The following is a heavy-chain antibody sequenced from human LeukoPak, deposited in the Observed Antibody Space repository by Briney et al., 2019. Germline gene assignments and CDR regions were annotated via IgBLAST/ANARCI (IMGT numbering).Heavy chain of an antibody. D-gene: IGHD2-2*01. CDR1: GFTFSGYG. V-gene: IGHV3-30*03. Sequence: GSLRLSCAASGFTFSGYGMHWVRQAPGKGLEWVAVISYDGSNKYYADSVKGRFTISRDNSKNTLYLQMSSLRAEDTAVYYCARAERRNPDCSSTSCYGYYYGMDVWGQGTTVTVSS. CDR2: ISYDGSNK. J-gene: IGHJ6*02. CDR3: ARAERRNPDCSSTSCYGYYYGMDV.